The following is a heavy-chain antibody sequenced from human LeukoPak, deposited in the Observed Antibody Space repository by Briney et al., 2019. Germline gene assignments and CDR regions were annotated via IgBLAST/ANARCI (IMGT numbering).Heavy chain of an antibody. Sequence: GGSLRLSCAASGFTFSSYNMNWVRQAPGKGLEWVSYISSSSSYIYYANSVKGRFTISRDNAKNSLYLQMNSLRAEDTAVYYCARGPPLYCSSTSCYFDYWGQGTLVTVSS. D-gene: IGHD2-2*01. CDR3: ARGPPLYCSSTSCYFDY. J-gene: IGHJ4*02. CDR2: ISSSSSYI. CDR1: GFTFSSYN. V-gene: IGHV3-21*05.